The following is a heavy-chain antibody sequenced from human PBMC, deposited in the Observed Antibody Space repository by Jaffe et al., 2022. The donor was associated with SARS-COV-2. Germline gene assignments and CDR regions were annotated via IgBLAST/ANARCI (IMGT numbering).Heavy chain of an antibody. CDR3: ARVGIPNDYGADY. CDR1: GFTFSDHY. D-gene: IGHD4-17*01. J-gene: IGHJ4*02. V-gene: IGHV3-72*01. CDR2: TRNKANSYTT. Sequence: EVQLVESGGGLVQPGGSLRLSCAASGFTFSDHYMDWVRQAPGKGLEWVGRTRNKANSYTTEYAASVKGRFTISRDDSKNSLYLQMNSLKTEDTAVYYCARVGIPNDYGADYWGQGTLVTVSS.